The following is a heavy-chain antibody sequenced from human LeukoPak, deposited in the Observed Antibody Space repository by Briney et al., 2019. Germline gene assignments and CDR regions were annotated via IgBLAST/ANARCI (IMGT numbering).Heavy chain of an antibody. J-gene: IGHJ4*02. CDR1: GFTFSSYA. CDR2: IRGSGGST. V-gene: IGHV3-23*01. Sequence: PGGSLRLSCAASGFTFSSYAMSWVRQAPGKGLEWVSAIRGSGGSTYYADSVKGRFTISRDNAKNSLYLQMNSLRAEDTAVYYCARFSRRGGSSWYYFDYWGQGTLVTVSS. CDR3: ARFSRRGGSSWYYFDY. D-gene: IGHD6-13*01.